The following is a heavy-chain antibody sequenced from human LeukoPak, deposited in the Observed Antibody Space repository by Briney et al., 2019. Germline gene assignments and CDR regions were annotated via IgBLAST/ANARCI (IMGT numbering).Heavy chain of an antibody. CDR3: AKDARGSYYGPYSFDY. J-gene: IGHJ4*02. CDR2: ITSGGSFI. CDR1: GFTFSDYS. Sequence: PGGSLRLSCSASGFTFSDYSVNWVRQAPGKGLEWVSSITSGGSFIYYADSVKGRFTVSRDNSKNTLYLQMNSLRPEDTAVYYCAKDARGSYYGPYSFDYWGQGTQVTVSS. V-gene: IGHV3-21*04. D-gene: IGHD3-10*01.